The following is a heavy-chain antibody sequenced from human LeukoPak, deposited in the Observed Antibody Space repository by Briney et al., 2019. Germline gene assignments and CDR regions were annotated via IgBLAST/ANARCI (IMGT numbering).Heavy chain of an antibody. CDR1: GFTFSSYG. V-gene: IGHV3-33*08. J-gene: IGHJ4*02. CDR2: IWYDGSNK. CDR3: ARDGLTMIATPYYFDY. Sequence: PGGSLRLSCAASGFTFSSYGMHWVRQAPGKGLEWVAVIWYDGSNKYYADSVKGRFTIPRDNSKNTLYLQMNSLRAEDTAVYYCARDGLTMIATPYYFDYWGQGTLVTVSS. D-gene: IGHD3-22*01.